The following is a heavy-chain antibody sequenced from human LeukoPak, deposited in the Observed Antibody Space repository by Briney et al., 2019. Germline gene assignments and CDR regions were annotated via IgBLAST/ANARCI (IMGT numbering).Heavy chain of an antibody. Sequence: GASVSVSCKASGYTFTSYYMHWVRQAPGQGVEWMGIINPTGGSTDYAQKFQGRVTITRDTSTSTVYLELSSLRSEDTAVYYCARDWTSSLDYWGQGTLVTVSS. J-gene: IGHJ4*02. CDR1: GYTFTSYY. CDR3: ARDWTSSLDY. D-gene: IGHD3/OR15-3a*01. CDR2: INPTGGST. V-gene: IGHV1-46*01.